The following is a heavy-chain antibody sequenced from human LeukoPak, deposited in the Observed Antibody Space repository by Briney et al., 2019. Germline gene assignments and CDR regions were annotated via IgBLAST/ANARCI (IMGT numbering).Heavy chain of an antibody. D-gene: IGHD3-9*01. CDR3: AREMAGGDWFDAFDI. CDR1: GFTLRTYG. J-gene: IGHJ3*02. V-gene: IGHV3-30*19. CDR2: ISYDGSNK. Sequence: GGSLRLSCAASGFTLRTYGMHWVRQAPGKGLEWVAVISYDGSNKYYADSVKGRFTISRDNSKNTLYLQMNSLRAEDTAVYYCAREMAGGDWFDAFDIWGQGTMVTVSS.